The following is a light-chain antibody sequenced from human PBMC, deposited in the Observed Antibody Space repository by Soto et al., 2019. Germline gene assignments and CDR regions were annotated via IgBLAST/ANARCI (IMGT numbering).Light chain of an antibody. Sequence: DIQMTQSPSSLSASVGDRVTITCRASQSISSYLNWYQQKPGKAPKLLIYAASSLQSGVPSRFSGSGSETDFTLTINSLQPEDFATYYGQQSDSTPFTFGPGTKVDIK. CDR3: QQSDSTPFT. J-gene: IGKJ3*01. V-gene: IGKV1-39*01. CDR1: QSISSY. CDR2: AAS.